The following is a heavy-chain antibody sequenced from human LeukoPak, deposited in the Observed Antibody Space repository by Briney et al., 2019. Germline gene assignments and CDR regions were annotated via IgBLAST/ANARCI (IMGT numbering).Heavy chain of an antibody. V-gene: IGHV1-69*05. Sequence: SVKVSCKASGGTFSSYAISWVRQAPGQGLEWMGRIIPIFGTANYAQKFQGRVTITTDESTSTAYMELSSLRSEDTAVYYCARGFTSSSSFSASYYYYMDVWGKGTTVTVSS. D-gene: IGHD6-6*01. J-gene: IGHJ6*03. CDR1: GGTFSSYA. CDR2: IIPIFGTA. CDR3: ARGFTSSSSFSASYYYYMDV.